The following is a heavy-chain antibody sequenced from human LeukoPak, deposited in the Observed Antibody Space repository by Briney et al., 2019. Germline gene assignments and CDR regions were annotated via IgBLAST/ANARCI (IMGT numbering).Heavy chain of an antibody. CDR1: GFAVSTTY. J-gene: IGHJ4*02. Sequence: GGSLRLSCAASGFAVSTTYMSWVRQAPGKGLEWVSVIYTSGSTYYADSVKGRFTISRDNSKNTVYLQMNSLRAEDTAVHYCARDITSTSYYDYWGQGTLVTVSS. CDR3: ARDITSTSYYDY. V-gene: IGHV3-53*01. D-gene: IGHD2-2*01. CDR2: IYTSGST.